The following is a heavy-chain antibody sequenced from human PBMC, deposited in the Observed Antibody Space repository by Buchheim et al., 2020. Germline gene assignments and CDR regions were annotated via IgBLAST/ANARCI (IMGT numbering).Heavy chain of an antibody. D-gene: IGHD2-2*01. CDR3: ARVQLLADDIFDI. CDR1: QFTFNTYW. V-gene: IGHV3-74*01. J-gene: IGHJ3*02. Sequence: EVQLVESGGGLVQPGGSLRLSCAASQFTFNTYWMHWVRQVPGKGLVWVSRISSDGRSISYADSVKGRFNIYRDNAKNKLYLQMDGLRAEDTAIYYCARVQLLADDIFDIWGQGT. CDR2: ISSDGRSI.